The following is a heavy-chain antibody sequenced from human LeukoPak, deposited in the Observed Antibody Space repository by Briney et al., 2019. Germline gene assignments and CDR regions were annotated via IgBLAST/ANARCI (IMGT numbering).Heavy chain of an antibody. CDR3: ARDAGITGGGAFDI. Sequence: PGGSLRLSCAASGFTFSSYAMHWVRQAPGKGLEWVAVISYDGSNKYYADSVKGRFTISRDNSKNTLYLQMNSLRAEDTAVYYCARDAGITGGGAFDIWGQGTMVTVSS. CDR2: ISYDGSNK. V-gene: IGHV3-30-3*01. J-gene: IGHJ3*02. CDR1: GFTFSSYA. D-gene: IGHD7-27*01.